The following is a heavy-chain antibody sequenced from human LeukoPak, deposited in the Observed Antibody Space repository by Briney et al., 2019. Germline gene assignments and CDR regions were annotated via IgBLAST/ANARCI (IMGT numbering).Heavy chain of an antibody. V-gene: IGHV3-66*01. J-gene: IGHJ4*02. CDR1: GFTVSTNS. Sequence: GGSLRLSCAASGFTVSTNSMSWVRQAPGKGLEWVSVIYSGDTTFYADSVRGKFTISRDNSKNTLYLQMNSLRAEDTAVYYCASILRSSSGYYFDYWGQGTLVTVSS. D-gene: IGHD3-10*01. CDR3: ASILRSSSGYYFDY. CDR2: IYSGDTT.